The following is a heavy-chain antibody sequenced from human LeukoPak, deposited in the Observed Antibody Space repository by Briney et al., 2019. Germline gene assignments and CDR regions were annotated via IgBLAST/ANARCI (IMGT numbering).Heavy chain of an antibody. CDR3: ASKGYSSSWYLTRDWYFDL. CDR1: GFTFSSYW. CDR2: IKQDGSEK. Sequence: GGSRRLSCAASGFTFSSYWMSWVRQAPGKGLEWVANIKQDGSEKYYVDSVKGRFTISRDNAKNSLYLQMNSLRAEDTAVYYCASKGYSSSWYLTRDWYFDLWGRGTLVTVSS. J-gene: IGHJ2*01. D-gene: IGHD6-13*01. V-gene: IGHV3-7*01.